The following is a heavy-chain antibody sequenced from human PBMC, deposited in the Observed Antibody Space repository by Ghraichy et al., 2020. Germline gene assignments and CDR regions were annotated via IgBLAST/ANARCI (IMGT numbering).Heavy chain of an antibody. V-gene: IGHV1-69*05. CDR1: GGTFSSYA. CDR3: ASRGLGYCSSTSCSSNAFDI. Sequence: SVKVSCKASGGTFSSYAISWVRQAPGQGLEWMGRIIPIFGTANYAQKFQGRVTITTDESTSTAYMELSSLRSEDTAVYYCASRGLGYCSSTSCSSNAFDIWGQGTMVTVSS. J-gene: IGHJ3*02. D-gene: IGHD2-2*01. CDR2: IIPIFGTA.